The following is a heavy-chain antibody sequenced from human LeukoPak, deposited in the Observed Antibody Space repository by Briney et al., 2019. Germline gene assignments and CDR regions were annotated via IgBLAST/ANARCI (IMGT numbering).Heavy chain of an antibody. CDR2: IYYSGST. CDR1: GGSISSGGYY. V-gene: IGHV4-31*03. D-gene: IGHD6-25*01. J-gene: IGHJ6*03. CDR3: ARRSSGYPGGDNYYYYYYMDV. Sequence: PSQTLSLTCTVSGGSISSGGYYWSWIRQHPGTGLEWIGYIYYSGSTYYNPSLKSRVTISVDTSKNQFSLKLSSVTAADTAVYYCARRSSGYPGGDNYYYYYYMDVWGKGTTVTVSS.